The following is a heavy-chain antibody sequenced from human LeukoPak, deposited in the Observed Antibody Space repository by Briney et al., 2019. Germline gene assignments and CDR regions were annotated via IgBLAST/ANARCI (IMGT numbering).Heavy chain of an antibody. CDR2: ITTSGATT. CDR3: AIMHGYYDGSGYWVQ. Sequence: GGSLRLSCAASGFTFSSYGMSWVRQAPGKGLEGVSFITTSGATTSYADSVKGRFTISRDNPRNTLYMQMDSLRDEDTALYYCAIMHGYYDGSGYWVQWGQGTLVTVSS. J-gene: IGHJ4*02. D-gene: IGHD3-22*01. CDR1: GFTFSSYG. V-gene: IGHV3-23*01.